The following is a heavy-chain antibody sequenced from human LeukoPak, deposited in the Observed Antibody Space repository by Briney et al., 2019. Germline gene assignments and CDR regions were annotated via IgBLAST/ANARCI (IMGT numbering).Heavy chain of an antibody. CDR2: ISGSGDTT. V-gene: IGHV3-23*01. J-gene: IGHJ4*02. CDR1: GFAFSSYA. CDR3: AKESPHYDF. Sequence: PGGSLRLSCAASGFAFSSYAMSWVRQAPGKGLEWVSTISGSGDTTYYADSVKGRFTISRDNSKNTLHQQMNSLRADDTAVYYCAKESPHYDFGGQGTLVTVSS.